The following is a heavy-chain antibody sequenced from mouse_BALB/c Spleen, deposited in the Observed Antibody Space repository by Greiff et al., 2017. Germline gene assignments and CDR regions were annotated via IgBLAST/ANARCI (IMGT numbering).Heavy chain of an antibody. J-gene: IGHJ2*01. CDR2: IYPGSGNP. CDR1: GYTFTDYY. Sequence: VHVVESGAELARPGASVTLSCKASGYTFTDYYINWVKQRTGQGLEWIGEIYPGSGNPYYNEKFKGQATLTAYQSSSTAYMPLSILTAEDSAGYFCARHGHYGDYFDYWGQGTTLTVAA. CDR3: ARHGHYGDYFDY. D-gene: IGHD2-1*01. V-gene: IGHV1-77*01.